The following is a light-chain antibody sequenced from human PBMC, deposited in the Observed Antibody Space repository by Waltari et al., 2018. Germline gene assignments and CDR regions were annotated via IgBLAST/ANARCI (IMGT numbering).Light chain of an antibody. CDR1: SSDVRGYNF. Sequence: QSALNQPPSASGSPGQSVTISCTGTSSDVRGYNFVSWYQQHPGNAPKLRIYEVSKRPSGVPDRFSGSKSGNTASLTVSGLQAEDEADYYCSSYAGSNNLVFGGGTKLAVL. V-gene: IGLV2-8*01. CDR2: EVS. CDR3: SSYAGSNNLV. J-gene: IGLJ2*01.